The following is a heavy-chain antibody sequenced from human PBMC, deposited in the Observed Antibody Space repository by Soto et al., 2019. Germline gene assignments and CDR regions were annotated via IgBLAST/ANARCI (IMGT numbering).Heavy chain of an antibody. CDR3: AKDYSSPIYYYGMDV. CDR1: DFTFSRYA. CDR2: ISGSGGST. D-gene: IGHD6-13*01. J-gene: IGHJ6*02. V-gene: IGHV3-23*01. Sequence: EVQLLESGGDLVHPGGSLRLSCAASDFTFSRYAMTWVRQAPGKGLEWVSAISGSGGSTYFADSVKGRFTISRDNSKNTLYLQMNSLRAEDTAVYFCAKDYSSPIYYYGMDVWGQGTTVTVSS.